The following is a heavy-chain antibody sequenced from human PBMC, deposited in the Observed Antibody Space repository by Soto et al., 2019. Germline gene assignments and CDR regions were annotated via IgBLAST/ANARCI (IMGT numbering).Heavy chain of an antibody. V-gene: IGHV3-74*01. CDR2: INSDGSST. CDR3: ARGSWELEGLDWFDP. CDR1: GFTFSSYW. D-gene: IGHD1-26*01. J-gene: IGHJ5*02. Sequence: EVQLVEPGGGLVQPGGSLRLSCAASGFTFSSYWMHWVRQAPGKGLVWVSRINSDGSSTSYADSVKGRFTISRDNAKNTLYLQMNSLRAEDTAVYYCARGSWELEGLDWFDPWGQGTLVTVSS.